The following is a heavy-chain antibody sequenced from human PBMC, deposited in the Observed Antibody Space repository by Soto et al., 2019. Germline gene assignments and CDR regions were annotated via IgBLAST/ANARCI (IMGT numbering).Heavy chain of an antibody. J-gene: IGHJ5*02. V-gene: IGHV4-59*08. Sequence: QVQLQESGPGLVKPSETLSLTCTVSGGSIRSYYWSWIRQPPGKGLEWIGSIYYSGSTHYKPSLKIRVTISVDTSKIQFSLKLNSVTAADTAVYYCARQGGWFDPWGQGTLVTVSS. CDR3: ARQGGWFDP. CDR2: IYYSGST. D-gene: IGHD1-26*01. CDR1: GGSIRSYY.